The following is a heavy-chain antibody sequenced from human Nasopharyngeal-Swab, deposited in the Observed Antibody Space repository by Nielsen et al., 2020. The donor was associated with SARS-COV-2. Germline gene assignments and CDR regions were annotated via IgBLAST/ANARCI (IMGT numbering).Heavy chain of an antibody. CDR3: TTDAGATDY. Sequence: GESLKISCAASGFTFSNAWMSWVRQAPGKGLEWVGRIKSKTDAGTTDYAAPVKGRFTISRDDSKNTLYLQMNSLKTEDTAVYYCTTDAGATDYWGQGTLVTVSS. CDR2: IKSKTDAGTT. J-gene: IGHJ4*02. V-gene: IGHV3-15*01. D-gene: IGHD1-26*01. CDR1: GFTFSNAW.